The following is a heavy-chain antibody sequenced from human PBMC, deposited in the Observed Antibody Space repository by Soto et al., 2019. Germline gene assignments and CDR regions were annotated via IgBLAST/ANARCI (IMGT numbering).Heavy chain of an antibody. Sequence: QVQLQESGPGLVKPSETLSLTCTVSGGSISSYYWSWIRQPPGKGLEWIGYSYYSGSTKYNPPLKSRVTISVDTSKNQLSLKLSSVTAADTAVYYCARGSGYCSGGSCYAWDAYVDYWGQGTLVTVSS. CDR2: SYYSGST. CDR3: ARGSGYCSGGSCYAWDAYVDY. J-gene: IGHJ4*02. D-gene: IGHD2-15*01. CDR1: GGSISSYY. V-gene: IGHV4-59*01.